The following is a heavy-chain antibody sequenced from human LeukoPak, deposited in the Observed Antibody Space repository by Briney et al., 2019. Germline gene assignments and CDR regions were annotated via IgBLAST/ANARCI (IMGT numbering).Heavy chain of an antibody. CDR2: IESDGSST. CDR3: AKLGLWYYYDSSGRLPGFFDS. J-gene: IGHJ4*02. CDR1: GFTFSSYW. V-gene: IGHV3-74*01. D-gene: IGHD3-22*01. Sequence: PGGSLRLSCAASGFTFSSYWMHWVRQAPGKGLVWVSRIESDGSSTSYADSVKGRFTISRDNSKNTLYLQMNSLRAEDTAVYYCAKLGLWYYYDSSGRLPGFFDSWGQGTLVTVSS.